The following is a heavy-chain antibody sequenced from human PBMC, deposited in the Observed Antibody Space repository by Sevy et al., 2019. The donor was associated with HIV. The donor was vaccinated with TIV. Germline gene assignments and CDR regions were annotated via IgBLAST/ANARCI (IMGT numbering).Heavy chain of an antibody. CDR2: ISSSFTNI. Sequence: GGSLRLSCVASGFTSSIYEMNWVRQAPGQGLEWVSYISSSFTNIYYADSVKGRFTISRDNAKNSLYLQMTSLRAEDTAVYYCTNYVHYWGQGTLVTVSS. V-gene: IGHV3-48*03. CDR3: TNYVHY. D-gene: IGHD3-10*02. CDR1: GFTSSIYE. J-gene: IGHJ4*02.